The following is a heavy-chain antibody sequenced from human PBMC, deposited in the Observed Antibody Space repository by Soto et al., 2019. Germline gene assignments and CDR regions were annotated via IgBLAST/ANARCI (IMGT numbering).Heavy chain of an antibody. V-gene: IGHV4-59*01. Sequence: SETLSLTCTVSGGAISSYYWIWIRHPPGKGLEWIVYIYYSGSTNYNPSLKSRVTISVDTSKNQFSLKLSSVTAADTAVYYCAGSIAARGPFDPWGQGTLVTVSS. CDR3: AGSIAARGPFDP. CDR1: GGAISSYY. J-gene: IGHJ5*02. CDR2: IYYSGST. D-gene: IGHD6-6*01.